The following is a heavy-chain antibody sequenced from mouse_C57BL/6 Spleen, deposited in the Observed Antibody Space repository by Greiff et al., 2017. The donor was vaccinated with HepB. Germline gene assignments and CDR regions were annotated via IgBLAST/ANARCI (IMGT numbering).Heavy chain of an antibody. Sequence: EVQLQQSGPELVKPGASVKISYKASGYTFTDYYMNWVKQSHGKSLEWIGVINPNNGGTSYNQKFKGKATLTVDKSSSTAYMELRSLTSEDSAVYYCARGWFAYWGQGTLVTVSA. J-gene: IGHJ3*01. CDR2: INPNNGGT. CDR3: ARGWFAY. V-gene: IGHV1-26*01. CDR1: GYTFTDYY.